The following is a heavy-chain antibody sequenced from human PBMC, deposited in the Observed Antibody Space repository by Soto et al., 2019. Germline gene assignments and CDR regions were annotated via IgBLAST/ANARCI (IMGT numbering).Heavy chain of an antibody. CDR1: GYTFTGYA. Sequence: GASVKVSCKASGYTFTGYAMHWVRQAPGQRLEWMGWINAGNGNTKYSQKFQGRVTITADESTSTAYMELSSLRSEDTAVYYCARDLMVRGVYYYYYYGMDVWGQGTTVTVSS. J-gene: IGHJ6*02. CDR3: ARDLMVRGVYYYYYYGMDV. D-gene: IGHD3-10*01. CDR2: INAGNGNT. V-gene: IGHV1-3*01.